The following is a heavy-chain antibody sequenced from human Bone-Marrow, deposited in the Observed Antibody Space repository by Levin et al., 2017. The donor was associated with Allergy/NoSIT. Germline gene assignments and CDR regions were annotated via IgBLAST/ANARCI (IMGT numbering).Heavy chain of an antibody. J-gene: IGHJ4*02. CDR3: AKGEPSIVTRLFDS. V-gene: IGHV3-23*01. CDR2: ITGSGGTT. D-gene: IGHD2/OR15-2a*01. Sequence: GGSLRLSCAASQFNYGSYEMAWVRQAPGKGLEWVSSITGSGGTTYYADSVKGRFTISRDNSKNTLFLQMNSLRAEDTAIYYCAKGEPSIVTRLFDSWGQGTLVTVSS. CDR1: QFNYGSYE.